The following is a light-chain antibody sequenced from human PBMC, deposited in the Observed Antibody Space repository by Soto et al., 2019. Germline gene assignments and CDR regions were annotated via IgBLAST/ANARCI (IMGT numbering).Light chain of an antibody. Sequence: QSALTQPRSVSGSPGQSVTISCTGTSSDVGGYNYVSWYQQHPGKVPKFIIYDVSKRPSGVPDRFSGSKSGNTASLTISGLQAEDADDYYCCSYAGTSYVFGTGTKLTVL. CDR3: CSYAGTSYV. CDR2: DVS. CDR1: SSDVGGYNY. J-gene: IGLJ1*01. V-gene: IGLV2-11*01.